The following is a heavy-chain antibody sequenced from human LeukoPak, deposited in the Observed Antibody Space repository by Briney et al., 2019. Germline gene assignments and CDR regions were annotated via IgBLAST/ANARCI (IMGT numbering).Heavy chain of an antibody. CDR2: IWYDGSKR. V-gene: IGHV3-33*01. J-gene: IGHJ4*02. CDR3: ARRDGDNDRGFDY. CDR1: RFTFSDYG. D-gene: IGHD4-23*01. Sequence: GGSLRLSCAASRFTFSDYGMHWVRQAPGKGLEWVAVIWYDGSKRYYTESAKGRFTISRDSSRNTLYLQMNSLKAEDTAVYYCARRDGDNDRGFDYWGQGTLVTVSS.